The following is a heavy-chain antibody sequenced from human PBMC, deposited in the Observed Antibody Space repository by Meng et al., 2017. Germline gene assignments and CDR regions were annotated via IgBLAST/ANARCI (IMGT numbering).Heavy chain of an antibody. CDR3: ARDYGDHLGFDY. CDR1: GFTASSNY. V-gene: IGHV3-53*02. Sequence: EGQRVETGGGLIQPGGSLRLSCAASGFTASSNYMSWVRQAPGKGLEWVSVIYSGGSTYYADSVKGRFTISRDNSKNTLYLQMNSLRAEDTAVYYCARDYGDHLGFDYWGQGTLVTVSS. CDR2: IYSGGST. J-gene: IGHJ4*02. D-gene: IGHD4-17*01.